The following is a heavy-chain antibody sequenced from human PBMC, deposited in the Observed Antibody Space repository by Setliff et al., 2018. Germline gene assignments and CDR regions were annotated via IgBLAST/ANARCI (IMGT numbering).Heavy chain of an antibody. CDR1: GFSFSRHW. D-gene: IGHD4-17*01. J-gene: IGHJ4*02. Sequence: GGSLRLSCVVSGFSFSRHWMSWVRQAPGKGLEWVADIKQDGSTKYYLDSVKGRFTISRDNAENSLTLQMNSLRVEDTAVYYCSRDLQGSGDYVVDYWGQGTPVTVSS. CDR2: IKQDGSTK. CDR3: SRDLQGSGDYVVDY. V-gene: IGHV3-7*01.